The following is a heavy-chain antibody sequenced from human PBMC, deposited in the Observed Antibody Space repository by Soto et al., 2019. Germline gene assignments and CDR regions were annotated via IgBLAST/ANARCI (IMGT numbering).Heavy chain of an antibody. Sequence: EVYLVESGGGLVQPGASLRLSCEASGFTFSSYWMTWVRQAPGKGLEWVANINQDGSEKYYVDSVRGRFSISRDNAKNSLSLQMSSLRAEDTAVYYCAKDLTYYGSAPGSDYNPISEAYWGQGTLVTVSS. CDR1: GFTFSSYW. J-gene: IGHJ4*02. V-gene: IGHV3-7*01. CDR2: INQDGSEK. D-gene: IGHD3-10*01. CDR3: AKDLTYYGSAPGSDYNPISEAY.